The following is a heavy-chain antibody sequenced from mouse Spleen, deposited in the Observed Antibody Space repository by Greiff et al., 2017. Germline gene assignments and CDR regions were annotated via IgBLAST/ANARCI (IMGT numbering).Heavy chain of an antibody. CDR3: ARQNYYGSSFSWFAY. CDR1: GFTFSSYA. CDR2: ISSGGGNT. Sequence: EVKVEESGGGLVKLGGSLKLSCAASGFTFSSYAMSWVRQTPEKRLEWVATISSGGGNTYYPDSVKGRFTISRDNAKNTLYLQMSSLKSEDTAMYYCARQNYYGSSFSWFAYWGQGTLVTVSA. J-gene: IGHJ3*01. V-gene: IGHV5-9*04. D-gene: IGHD1-1*01.